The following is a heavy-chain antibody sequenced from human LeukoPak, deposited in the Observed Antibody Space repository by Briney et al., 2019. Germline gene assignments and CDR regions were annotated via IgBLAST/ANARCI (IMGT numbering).Heavy chain of an antibody. CDR2: INPSGGST. Sequence: ASVKVSCKASGYTFTSYYMHWMRQAPGQGLEWMGIINPSGGSTSYAQKFQGRFTISRDNSKSTLCLQMNSLRAEDTAVYYCAKQLGYCSDGSCYFPYWGQGTLVTVSS. CDR3: AKQLGYCSDGSCYFPY. V-gene: IGHV1-46*01. J-gene: IGHJ4*02. CDR1: GYTFTSYY. D-gene: IGHD2-15*01.